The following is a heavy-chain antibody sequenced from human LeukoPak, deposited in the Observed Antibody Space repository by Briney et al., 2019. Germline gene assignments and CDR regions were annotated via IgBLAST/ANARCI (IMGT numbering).Heavy chain of an antibody. D-gene: IGHD3-10*01. CDR3: ARGVRPGRTPTIRFDY. CDR1: GFTFSSYG. J-gene: IGHJ4*02. CDR2: IWYDGSNK. Sequence: GGSLRLSCAASGFTFSSYGMHWVRQAPGKGLEWVAVIWYDGSNKYYADSVKGRFTISRDNSKNTLYLQMNSLRAEDTAVYYCARGVRPGRTPTIRFDYWGQGTLVTVSS. V-gene: IGHV3-33*08.